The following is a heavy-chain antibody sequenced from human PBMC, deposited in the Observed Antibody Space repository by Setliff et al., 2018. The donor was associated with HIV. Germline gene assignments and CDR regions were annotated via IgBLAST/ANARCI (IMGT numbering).Heavy chain of an antibody. CDR2: IYVSGTTIYT. V-gene: IGHV4-4*07. CDR3: VRERRRSPLSYGLDV. CDR1: GGSMNTFH. J-gene: IGHJ6*02. Sequence: PAETLSLTCTVSGGSMNTFHWTWIRQPAGQGLEWIGRIYVSGTTIYTNDNPSRESRITMSVDTSKNQFSLHLNSVTAADTAVYYCVRERRRSPLSYGLDVWGQGTTVTVSS.